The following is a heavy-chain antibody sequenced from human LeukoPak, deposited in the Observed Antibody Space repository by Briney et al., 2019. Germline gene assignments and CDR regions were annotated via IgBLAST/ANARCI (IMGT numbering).Heavy chain of an antibody. D-gene: IGHD5-18*01. J-gene: IGHJ4*02. CDR1: GYTFTSYG. CDR3: ARVVDTAMVEGYYLDY. Sequence: ASVKVSCKASGYTFTSYGISWVRQAPGQGLEWMGWISAYNGNTNYAQKLQGRVTMTTDTSTSTAYMELRSLRSDDTAVYYCARVVDTAMVEGYYLDYWGQGTLVTVSS. V-gene: IGHV1-18*01. CDR2: ISAYNGNT.